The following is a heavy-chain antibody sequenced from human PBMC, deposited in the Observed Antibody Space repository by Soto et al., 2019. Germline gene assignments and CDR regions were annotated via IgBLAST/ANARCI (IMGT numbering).Heavy chain of an antibody. CDR3: ASQHYYDSSGYYVVY. V-gene: IGHV4-4*02. D-gene: IGHD3-22*01. CDR1: SGSIDNVYW. J-gene: IGHJ4*02. Sequence: SETLSLTCAVSSGSIDNVYWWSWVRQSPGKGLEWIGETSHDGVTNYNPSLEGRVTISVDTSKNQFSLKLSSVTAADTAMYYCASQHYYDSSGYYVVYWGQGTLVTVS. CDR2: TSHDGVT.